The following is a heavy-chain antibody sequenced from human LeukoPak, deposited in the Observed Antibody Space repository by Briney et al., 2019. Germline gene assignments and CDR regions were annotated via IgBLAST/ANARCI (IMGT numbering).Heavy chain of an antibody. CDR3: AKDRGGAQIAVAGRFDY. CDR2: ISYDGSNK. D-gene: IGHD6-19*01. V-gene: IGHV3-30*18. J-gene: IGHJ4*02. CDR1: GFTFSSYG. Sequence: GGSLRLSCAASGFTFSSYGMHWVCQAPGKGLEWVAVISYDGSNKYYADSVKGRFTISRDNSKNTLYLQMNSLRAEDTAVYYCAKDRGGAQIAVAGRFDYWGQGTLVTVSS.